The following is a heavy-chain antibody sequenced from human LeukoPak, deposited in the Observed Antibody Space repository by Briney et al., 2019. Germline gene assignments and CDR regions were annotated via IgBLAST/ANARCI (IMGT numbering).Heavy chain of an antibody. CDR3: AKDLTSWSASGY. J-gene: IGHJ4*02. D-gene: IGHD1-1*01. CDR1: GFTFSSYA. Sequence: GGSLRLSCAASGFTFSSYAMSWVRQAPGKRLEWVSAISGSGGSTYYADSVKGRFTISRDNSKNTLYLQMNSLRAEDTAVYYCAKDLTSWSASGYWGQGTLVTVSS. CDR2: ISGSGGST. V-gene: IGHV3-23*01.